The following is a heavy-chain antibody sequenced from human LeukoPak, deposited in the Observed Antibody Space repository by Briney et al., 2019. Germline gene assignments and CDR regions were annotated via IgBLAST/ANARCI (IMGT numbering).Heavy chain of an antibody. J-gene: IGHJ4*02. V-gene: IGHV5-51*01. CDR3: AREGKPGYCSGGSCYPFDY. CDR2: IYPGDSDT. Sequence: GESLKISCKGSGYSFTSYWIGWVRQMPGKGLEWMGIIYPGDSDTRYSPSFQGQVTISADKSISTAYLQWSSLKASDTATYYCAREGKPGYCSGGSCYPFDYWGQGTLVTVSS. D-gene: IGHD2-15*01. CDR1: GYSFTSYW.